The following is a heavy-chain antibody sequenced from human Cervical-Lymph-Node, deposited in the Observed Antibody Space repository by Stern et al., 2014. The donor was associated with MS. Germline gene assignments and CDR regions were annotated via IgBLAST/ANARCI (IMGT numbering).Heavy chain of an antibody. Sequence: EMQLVESRAEVKKPGESLKISCQVSGYNFPVYWIGWVRQTPGKGLEWVGIIYPPDSETRYSPSFQGQVSMSVDKSVSTAYLQWSSLKTSDTALYFCARHTGDYAFDYWGQGTLVIVSS. CDR2: IYPPDSET. D-gene: IGHD4-17*01. CDR1: GYNFPVYW. J-gene: IGHJ4*02. V-gene: IGHV5-51*01. CDR3: ARHTGDYAFDY.